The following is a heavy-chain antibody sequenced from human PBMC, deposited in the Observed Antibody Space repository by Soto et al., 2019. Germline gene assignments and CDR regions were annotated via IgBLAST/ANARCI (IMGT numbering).Heavy chain of an antibody. CDR3: AREGRDGYYYYMDV. J-gene: IGHJ6*03. CDR2: IWYDGSNK. CDR1: GFTFSSYG. Sequence: GGSLILSCAASGFTFSSYGMHWVRQAPGKGLEWVAVIWYDGSNKYYADSVKGRFTISRDNSKNTLYLQMNSLRAEDTAVYYCAREGRDGYYYYMDVWGKGTTVTVSS. V-gene: IGHV3-33*01.